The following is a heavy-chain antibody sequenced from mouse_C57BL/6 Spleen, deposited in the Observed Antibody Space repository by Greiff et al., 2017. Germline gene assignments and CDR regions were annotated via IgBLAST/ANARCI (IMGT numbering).Heavy chain of an antibody. CDR2: INPGSGGT. Sequence: VQLQQSGAELVRPGTSVKVSCKASGYAFTNYLIEWVKQRPGQGLEWIGVINPGSGGTNYNEKFKGKATLTADKSSSTAYMQLSSLTSEDSAVYFCARGGYYGSPDYWGQGTTLTVSS. J-gene: IGHJ2*01. D-gene: IGHD1-1*01. CDR1: GYAFTNYL. V-gene: IGHV1-54*01. CDR3: ARGGYYGSPDY.